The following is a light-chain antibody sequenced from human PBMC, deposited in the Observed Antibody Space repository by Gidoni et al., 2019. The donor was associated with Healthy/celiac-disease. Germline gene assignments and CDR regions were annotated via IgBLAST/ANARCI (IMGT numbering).Light chain of an antibody. CDR2: DVS. Sequence: QSALPQPASVSWSPGQSLTISCTGTSSDVGGYNYVPWYQQHPGKAPKLMIYDVSNRPSGVSNRFSGSKSGNTASLTISGLQAEDEADYYCSSYTSSSTLVVFGGGTKLTVL. CDR1: SSDVGGYNY. J-gene: IGLJ2*01. CDR3: SSYTSSSTLVV. V-gene: IGLV2-14*01.